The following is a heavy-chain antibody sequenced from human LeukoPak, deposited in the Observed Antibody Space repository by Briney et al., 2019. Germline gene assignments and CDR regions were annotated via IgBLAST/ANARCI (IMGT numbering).Heavy chain of an antibody. CDR1: GGSFSGYY. J-gene: IGHJ6*03. V-gene: IGHV4-34*01. Sequence: SETLSLTCAVYGGSFSGYYWSWIRQPPGKGLEWIGEINHSENTNYNPSLPSPKSRVTISVDTSKNQFSLKLSSVTAADTAVYYCARGAVAAGIYYYYYMDVWGKGTTVTISS. CDR3: ARGAVAAGIYYYYYMDV. CDR2: INHSENT. D-gene: IGHD6-13*01.